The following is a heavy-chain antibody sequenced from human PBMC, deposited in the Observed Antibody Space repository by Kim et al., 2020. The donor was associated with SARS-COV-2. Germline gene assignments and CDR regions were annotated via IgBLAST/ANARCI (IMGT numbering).Heavy chain of an antibody. Sequence: GGSLRLSCAASGFTFSSYGMHWVRQAPGKGLEWVAVISYDGSNKYYADSVKGRFTISRDNSKNTLYLQMNSLRAEDTAVYYCAKEEASGYSSVWTYYYYGMDVWGQGTTVTVSS. CDR3: AKEEASGYSSVWTYYYYGMDV. CDR2: ISYDGSNK. D-gene: IGHD6-19*01. V-gene: IGHV3-30*18. J-gene: IGHJ6*02. CDR1: GFTFSSYG.